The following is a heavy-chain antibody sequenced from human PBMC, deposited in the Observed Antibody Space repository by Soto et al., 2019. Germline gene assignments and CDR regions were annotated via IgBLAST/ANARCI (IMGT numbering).Heavy chain of an antibody. CDR2: INEDGSEK. D-gene: IGHD5-18*01. Sequence: EVQLVESGGGLVQPGGSLRLSCVVSGFTFRSYWMTWVRQAPGKGLEWVANINEDGSEKYYVDSVKGRFTISRDNAKSSLYLQMNSLRVEDTAVYFCSGGGQLWSDWGQGTLVTVSS. CDR3: SGGGQLWSD. J-gene: IGHJ4*02. CDR1: GFTFRSYW. V-gene: IGHV3-7*03.